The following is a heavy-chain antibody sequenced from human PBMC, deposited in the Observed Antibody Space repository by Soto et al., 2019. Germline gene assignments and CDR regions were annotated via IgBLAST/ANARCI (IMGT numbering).Heavy chain of an antibody. CDR3: AHMYYYGSGSYPFDY. D-gene: IGHD3-10*01. CDR2: IYWDDDE. V-gene: IGHV2-5*02. CDR1: GFSLSTSGVG. J-gene: IGHJ4*02. Sequence: SGPTXVNPTQTLTLTCTFSGFSLSTSGVGVGWIRQPPGKALEWLALIYWDDDERYSPSLKSRLTITKDTSKNQVVLTMTNMDPVDTATYYCAHMYYYGSGSYPFDYWGQGTLVTVSS.